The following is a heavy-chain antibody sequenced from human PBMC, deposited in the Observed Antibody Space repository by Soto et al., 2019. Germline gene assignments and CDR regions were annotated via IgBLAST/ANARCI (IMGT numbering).Heavy chain of an antibody. CDR1: GFTFSSYS. CDR2: ISSSSSTI. CDR3: ARESAALNWFDP. V-gene: IGHV3-48*02. J-gene: IGHJ5*02. D-gene: IGHD2-2*01. Sequence: XXSLRLSFAASGFTFSSYSMNWVLQAPGKGLEWVSYISSSSSTIYYADSVKGRFTISRDNAKNSLYLQMNSMRDEDTAVYYCARESAALNWFDPWGQGTLVTVSS.